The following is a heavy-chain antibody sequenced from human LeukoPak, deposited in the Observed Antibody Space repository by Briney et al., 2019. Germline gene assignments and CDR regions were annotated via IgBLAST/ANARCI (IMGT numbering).Heavy chain of an antibody. J-gene: IGHJ5*02. Sequence: SETLSLTCAVYVGSFRGYYWSWVRQPPGKGLEWIGEINHSGSTNYNPSLKSRVTISVDTSKNQFSLNLTSVTAADTAVYYCARAGGYCSTTRCWFDPWGQGTLVTVSS. CDR2: INHSGST. V-gene: IGHV4-34*01. CDR1: VGSFRGYY. CDR3: ARAGGYCSTTRCWFDP. D-gene: IGHD2-2*01.